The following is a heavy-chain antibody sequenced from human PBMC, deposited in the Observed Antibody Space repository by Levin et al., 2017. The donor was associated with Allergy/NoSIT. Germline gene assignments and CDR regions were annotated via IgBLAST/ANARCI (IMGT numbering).Heavy chain of an antibody. CDR1: GGSISTSNYY. J-gene: IGHJ4*02. CDR2: IYSSGST. D-gene: IGHD6-13*01. CDR3: ATHYKNPAAAATFDF. V-gene: IGHV4-39*01. Sequence: SCTVSGGSISTSNYYWGWVRQPPGKGLEWLASIYSSGSTYSNPSHNSRLSISVDTFNNQFSLKLSSVTAADTAVYYCATHYKNPAAAATFDFWGQGVLDTVSS.